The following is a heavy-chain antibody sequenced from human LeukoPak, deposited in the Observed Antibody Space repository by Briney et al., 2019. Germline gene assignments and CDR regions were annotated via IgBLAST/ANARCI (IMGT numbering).Heavy chain of an antibody. D-gene: IGHD2-2*01. Sequence: PGGSLRLSCAASGFTFSSYSMNWVRQAPGKGLEWVSSISSSSSYIYYADSVKGRFTISRDNARNSLYLQMNSLRAEDTAVYYCAREVWDCSSTSCYHYMDVWGKGTTVTISS. CDR1: GFTFSSYS. V-gene: IGHV3-21*01. CDR3: AREVWDCSSTSCYHYMDV. J-gene: IGHJ6*03. CDR2: ISSSSSYI.